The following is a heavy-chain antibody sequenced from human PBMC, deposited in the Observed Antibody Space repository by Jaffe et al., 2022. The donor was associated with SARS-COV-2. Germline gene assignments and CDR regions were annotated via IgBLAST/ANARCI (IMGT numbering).Heavy chain of an antibody. D-gene: IGHD4-17*01. J-gene: IGHJ4*02. CDR1: GGSISSGSYY. Sequence: QVQLQESGPGLVKPSQTLSLTCTVSGGSISSGSYYWSWIRQPAGKGLEWIGRIYTSGSTNYNPSLKSRVTISVDTSKNQFSLKLSSVTAADTAVYYCAGRDYGDYEFLDYWGQGTLVTVSS. CDR2: IYTSGST. CDR3: AGRDYGDYEFLDY. V-gene: IGHV4-61*02.